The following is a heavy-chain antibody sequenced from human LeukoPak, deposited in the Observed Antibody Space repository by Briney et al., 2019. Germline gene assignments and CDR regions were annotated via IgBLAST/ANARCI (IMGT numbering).Heavy chain of an antibody. V-gene: IGHV4-4*07. CDR1: GGSISSYY. CDR2: IYTSGST. CDR3: ARDPLTYYYDSSDAFDI. J-gene: IGHJ3*02. D-gene: IGHD3-22*01. Sequence: SETLSLTCTVSGGSISSYYWSWIRQPAGKGLEWIGRIYTSGSTNYNPSLKSRVTMSVDTSKNQFSLKLSSLTAADTAVYYCARDPLTYYYDSSDAFDIWGQGTMVTVSS.